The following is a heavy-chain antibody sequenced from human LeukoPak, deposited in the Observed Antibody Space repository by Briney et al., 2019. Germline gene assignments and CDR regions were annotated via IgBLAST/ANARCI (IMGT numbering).Heavy chain of an antibody. D-gene: IGHD1-14*01. CDR1: GFTFSSYW. V-gene: IGHV3-74*01. CDR2: INPGGSSI. CDR3: ARSNQADDY. Sequence: GGSLRLSCAASGFTFSSYWMHWVRQVPGKGLVWVARINPGGSSITYADSVKGRFTISRDNAKNTPYLQMDSLRAEDTGVYYCARSNQADDYWGQGTLVTVSS. J-gene: IGHJ4*02.